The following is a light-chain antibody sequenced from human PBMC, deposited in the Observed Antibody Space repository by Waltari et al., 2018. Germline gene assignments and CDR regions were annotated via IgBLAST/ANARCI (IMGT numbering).Light chain of an antibody. Sequence: DIQMTQSPSSLSASVGDTVTITCQASQGIGNNLNWYQQKPGKAPKLLIYRASSLQSGIPSRFSSSGSGTDFTLTISSLQPEDFATYYCQQGYSYPRTFGQGTKVEIK. V-gene: IGKV1-16*01. J-gene: IGKJ1*01. CDR3: QQGYSYPRT. CDR2: RAS. CDR1: QGIGNN.